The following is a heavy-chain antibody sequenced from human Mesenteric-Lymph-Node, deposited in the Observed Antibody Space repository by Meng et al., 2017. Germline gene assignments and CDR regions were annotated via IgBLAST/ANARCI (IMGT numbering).Heavy chain of an antibody. CDR2: INEDGSTT. D-gene: IGHD7-27*01. CDR1: GFTFSSSW. J-gene: IGHJ4*02. Sequence: EVQLVESGGDLVQPCGSLRLSCAAAGFTFSSSWMHWVRQDPGKGLVWVSRINEDGSTTSYADSVKGRFTISRDNAKNTLYLEMNSLRAEDTAVYYCAGNWGSDYWGQGTLVTVSS. V-gene: IGHV3-74*01. CDR3: AGNWGSDY.